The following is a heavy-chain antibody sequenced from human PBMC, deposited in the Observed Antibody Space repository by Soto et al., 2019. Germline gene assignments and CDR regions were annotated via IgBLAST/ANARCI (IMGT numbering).Heavy chain of an antibody. Sequence: PGGSLRLSCAASGFTFSSYAMSWVRQAPGKGLEWVSAISGSGGSTYYADSVKGRFTISRDNSKNTLYLQMNSLRAEDTAVYYCASERGHQNIVVVPAATSIHYYGMDVWGQGTTVTVSS. J-gene: IGHJ6*02. V-gene: IGHV3-23*01. CDR2: ISGSGGST. D-gene: IGHD2-2*01. CDR3: ASERGHQNIVVVPAATSIHYYGMDV. CDR1: GFTFSSYA.